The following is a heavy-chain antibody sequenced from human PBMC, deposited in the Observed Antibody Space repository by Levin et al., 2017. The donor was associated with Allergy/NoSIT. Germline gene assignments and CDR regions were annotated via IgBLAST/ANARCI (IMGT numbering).Heavy chain of an antibody. CDR1: GYTFTSYY. D-gene: IGHD6-19*01. CDR2: INPSGGST. V-gene: IGHV1-46*01. Sequence: ASVKVSCKASGYTFTSYYMHWVRQAPGQGLEWMGIINPSGGSTSYAQKFQGRVTMTRDTSTSTVYMELSSLRSEDTAVYYCARDRRSSGWYADPYYFDYWGQGTLVTVSS. CDR3: ARDRRSSGWYADPYYFDY. J-gene: IGHJ4*02.